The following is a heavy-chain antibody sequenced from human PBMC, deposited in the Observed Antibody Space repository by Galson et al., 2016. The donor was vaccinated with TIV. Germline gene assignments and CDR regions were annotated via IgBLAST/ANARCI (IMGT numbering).Heavy chain of an antibody. Sequence: SVKVSCKASRGSFSSFAINWVRQAPGQGLEWMGGSVPMFGIATYAQKFQGRVTFSADASTTTAYMELRSLRSQDTAVYYCARAVGGNWFDPWGQGTLVTVSS. CDR1: RGSFSSFA. J-gene: IGHJ5*02. D-gene: IGHD3-16*01. V-gene: IGHV1-69*13. CDR3: ARAVGGNWFDP. CDR2: SVPMFGIA.